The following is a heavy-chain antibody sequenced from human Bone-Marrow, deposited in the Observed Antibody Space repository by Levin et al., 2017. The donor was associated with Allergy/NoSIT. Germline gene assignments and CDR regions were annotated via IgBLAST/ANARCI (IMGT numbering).Heavy chain of an antibody. CDR2: LSASGSTT. CDR1: GFSLSAYD. V-gene: IGHV3-23*01. CDR3: AKDLDDSSGYYFDF. D-gene: IGHD3-22*01. Sequence: GGSLRLSCAASGFSLSAYDMAWVRQAPGKGLEWVSTLSASGSTTYDADSLKGRFVISRDDSSNTLYLQMNSLSAGDTARYYCAKDLDDSSGYYFDFWGQGTLVLVSS. J-gene: IGHJ4*02.